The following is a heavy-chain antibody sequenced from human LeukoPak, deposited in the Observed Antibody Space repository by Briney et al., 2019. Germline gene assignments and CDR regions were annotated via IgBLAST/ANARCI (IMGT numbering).Heavy chain of an antibody. V-gene: IGHV3-23*01. CDR3: ARAPVTSCRGAFCYPFDY. D-gene: IGHD2-15*01. Sequence: GGTLRLSCAASGFTFSAYGMSWVRQAPGQGLEWVSGISANGSITFYARSVRGRFTISRDNPQNTLYLQMNRLRVEDAAVYYCARAPVTSCRGAFCYPFDYWGQGTLVTVSS. J-gene: IGHJ4*02. CDR1: GFTFSAYG. CDR2: ISANGSIT.